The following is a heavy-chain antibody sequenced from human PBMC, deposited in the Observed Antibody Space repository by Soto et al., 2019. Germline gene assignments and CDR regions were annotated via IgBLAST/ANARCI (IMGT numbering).Heavy chain of an antibody. CDR2: IYWDDDK. Sequence: SGPTLVNPTQTLTLTCTFSGFSLSTSGVGVGWIRQPPGKALEWLALIYWDDDKRYSPSLKSRFTITKDTSKNQVVLTMTNMDPVDTATYYCAHRPPASILTGYPFDYWGQGTLVTVSS. D-gene: IGHD3-9*01. V-gene: IGHV2-5*02. J-gene: IGHJ4*02. CDR3: AHRPPASILTGYPFDY. CDR1: GFSLSTSGVG.